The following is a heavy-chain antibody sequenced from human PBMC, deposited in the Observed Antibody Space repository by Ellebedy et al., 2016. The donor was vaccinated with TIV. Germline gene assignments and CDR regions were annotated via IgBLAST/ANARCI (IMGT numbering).Heavy chain of an antibody. CDR3: ARAPPVVVPAAIDY. D-gene: IGHD2-2*01. CDR2: INPNSGGT. CDR1: GYTFTGYY. V-gene: IGHV1-2*04. J-gene: IGHJ4*02. Sequence: ASVKVSXXASGYTFTGYYMHWVRQAPEQGLEWMGWINPNSGGTNYAQKFQGWVTMTRDTSISTAYMELSRLRSDDTAVYYCARAPPVVVPAAIDYWGQGTLVTVSS.